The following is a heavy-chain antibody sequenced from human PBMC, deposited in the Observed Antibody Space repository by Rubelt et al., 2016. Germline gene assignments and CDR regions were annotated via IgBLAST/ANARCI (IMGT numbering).Heavy chain of an antibody. J-gene: IGHJ5*02. CDR3: ARDLGATLPFYWLDP. D-gene: IGHD1-26*01. CDR1: GFIFRDYS. CDR2: LNPYSTL. Sequence: GGSLRLSCAASGFIFRDYSFSWVRQDPGKGLEWISFLNPYSTLYHADSVKGRFIISRDNDKNSLYLQMNSLRDEDTAVYHCARDLGATLPFYWLDPWGQGTLVTVSS. V-gene: IGHV3-69-1*01.